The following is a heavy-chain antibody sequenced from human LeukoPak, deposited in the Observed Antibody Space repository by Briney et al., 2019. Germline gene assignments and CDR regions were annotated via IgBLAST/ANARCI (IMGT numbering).Heavy chain of an antibody. D-gene: IGHD3-16*01. V-gene: IGHV3-11*04. CDR2: IKGTGLTT. J-gene: IGHJ6*03. CDR3: ARAGELRYMDV. Sequence: GGSLRLSCAASGFTFSDYYMSWIRQAPGRGLEWVSTIKGTGLTTYYADSVKGRFTISRDNAKNSLFLQMSSLRADDTAIYYCARAGELRYMDVWGKGTAVTVSS. CDR1: GFTFSDYY.